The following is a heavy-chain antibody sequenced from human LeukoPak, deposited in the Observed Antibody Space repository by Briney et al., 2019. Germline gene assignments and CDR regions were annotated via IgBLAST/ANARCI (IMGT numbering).Heavy chain of an antibody. J-gene: IGHJ5*02. D-gene: IGHD3-10*01. CDR2: IRDDGSNK. V-gene: IGHV3-30*02. Sequence: GGSLRLSCAASRFTFSTYGMHWVRQAPGKGLEWVAFIRDDGSNKYYADSVKGRFTISRYNSKNTLYLQMNSLRAEDTAAYYCAKDEGFSGSGSYDHNNWIDPWGQGTLVTVSS. CDR1: RFTFSTYG. CDR3: AKDEGFSGSGSYDHNNWIDP.